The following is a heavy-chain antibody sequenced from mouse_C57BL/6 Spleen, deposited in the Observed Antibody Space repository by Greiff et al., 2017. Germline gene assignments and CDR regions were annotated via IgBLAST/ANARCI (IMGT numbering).Heavy chain of an antibody. CDR3: VREGYGKGYYAMDY. D-gene: IGHD2-10*02. J-gene: IGHJ4*01. Sequence: EVQRVESGGGLVQPKGSLKLSCAASGFSFNTYAMNWVRQAPGKGLEWVARIRSKSNNYATYYADSVKDRFTISRDDSESMLYLQMNNLKTEDTAMYYCVREGYGKGYYAMDYWGQGTSVTVSS. CDR2: IRSKSNNYAT. V-gene: IGHV10-1*01. CDR1: GFSFNTYA.